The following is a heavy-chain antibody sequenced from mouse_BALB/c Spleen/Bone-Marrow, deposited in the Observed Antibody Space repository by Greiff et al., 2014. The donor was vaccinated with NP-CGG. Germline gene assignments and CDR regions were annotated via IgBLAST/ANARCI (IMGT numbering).Heavy chain of an antibody. D-gene: IGHD2-4*01. J-gene: IGHJ2*01. CDR2: ISYSGST. CDR3: ARYDYDGVDY. Sequence: VQLKESGPGLVKPSQSLSLTCTVTGYSITSDYVWYWIRQFPGNKLEWMGYISYSGSTSYNPSLKSRISITRDTSKNQFFLQLNSVTNEDTATYYCARYDYDGVDYWGQGTTLTVSS. CDR1: GYSITSDYV. V-gene: IGHV3-2*02.